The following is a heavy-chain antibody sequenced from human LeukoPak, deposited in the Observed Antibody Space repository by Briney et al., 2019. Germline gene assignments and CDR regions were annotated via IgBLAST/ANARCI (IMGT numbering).Heavy chain of an antibody. Sequence: TGGSLRLSYAASGFTFSSYAMSWVRQAPGKGLEWVSAISGSSSTIYYADSVKGRFTISRDNAKNSVYLQMNNLRAEDSAVYYCGRAAVDWGQGTLVTVSS. CDR3: GRAAVD. D-gene: IGHD6-19*01. CDR1: GFTFSSYA. V-gene: IGHV3-48*01. CDR2: ISGSSSTI. J-gene: IGHJ4*02.